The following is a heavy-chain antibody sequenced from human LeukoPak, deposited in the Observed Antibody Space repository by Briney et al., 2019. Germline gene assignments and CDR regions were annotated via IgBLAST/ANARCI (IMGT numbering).Heavy chain of an antibody. CDR1: GGSISSYY. CDR2: IYYSGST. J-gene: IGHJ6*02. V-gene: IGHV4-59*01. Sequence: SETLSLTCTVSGGSISSYYWSWIRQPPEKGLEWIGYIYYSGSTNYNPSLKSRVTISVDTSKNQFSLKLSSVTAADTAVYYCARYCSSTSCSKYYYYGMDVWGQGTTVTVSS. CDR3: ARYCSSTSCSKYYYYGMDV. D-gene: IGHD2-2*01.